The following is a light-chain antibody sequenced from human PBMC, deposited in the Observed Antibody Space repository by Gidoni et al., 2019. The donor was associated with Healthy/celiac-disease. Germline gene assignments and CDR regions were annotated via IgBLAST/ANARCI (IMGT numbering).Light chain of an antibody. J-gene: IGKJ4*01. CDR3: QQCYSTPLT. CDR2: AAS. Sequence: DNQQTQSPSSLSASVGDRVTITCRASQSISSYLNWYQQKPGKAPKLLIYAASSLQSGVPSRFSGSGSGTDFTLTISSLQPDDFATYYCQQCYSTPLTFGGGTKVEIK. CDR1: QSISSY. V-gene: IGKV1-39*01.